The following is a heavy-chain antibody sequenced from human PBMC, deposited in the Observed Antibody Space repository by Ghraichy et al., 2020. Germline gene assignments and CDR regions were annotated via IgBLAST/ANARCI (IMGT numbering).Heavy chain of an antibody. V-gene: IGHV4-59*01. CDR2: IYYSGST. Sequence: SETLSLTCTVSGGSISSYYWSWIRQPPGKGLEWIGYIYYSGSTNYNPSLKSRVTISVDTSKNQFSLKLSSVTAADTAVYYCARDIQYYDFWSGYWYWFDPWGQGTLVTVSS. D-gene: IGHD3-3*01. J-gene: IGHJ5*02. CDR3: ARDIQYYDFWSGYWYWFDP. CDR1: GGSISSYY.